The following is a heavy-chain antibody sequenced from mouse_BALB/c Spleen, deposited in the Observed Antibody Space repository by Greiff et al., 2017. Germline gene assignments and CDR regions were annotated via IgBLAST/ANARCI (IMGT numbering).Heavy chain of an antibody. CDR2: ICSGGST. Sequence: DVLLLESGAGLVKPGGSLKLSCAASGFTFSSYAMSWVRQTPEKRLEWLASICSGGSTYYPDSVKGRFTISRDNARNNLYLKMSSLRADDTAMYYCARGRDNYDWFAYWGQGTLVTVSA. J-gene: IGHJ3*01. V-gene: IGHV5-6-5*01. D-gene: IGHD1-3*01. CDR1: GFTFSSYA. CDR3: ARGRDNYDWFAY.